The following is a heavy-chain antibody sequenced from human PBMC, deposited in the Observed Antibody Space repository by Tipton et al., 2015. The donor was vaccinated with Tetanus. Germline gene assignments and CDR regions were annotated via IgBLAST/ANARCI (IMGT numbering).Heavy chain of an antibody. CDR1: GFTFSDYY. CDR3: ARDVAGITAWPVAFDI. D-gene: IGHD1-14*01. Sequence: SLRLSCAASGFTFSDYYMTWIRQAPGKGLEWVSYISRSSSTIYYADSVKGRFTISRDNAKNSLYLQMSSLRAEDTAVYYCARDVAGITAWPVAFDIWGQGTVVTVSS. J-gene: IGHJ3*02. CDR2: ISRSSSTI. V-gene: IGHV3-11*01.